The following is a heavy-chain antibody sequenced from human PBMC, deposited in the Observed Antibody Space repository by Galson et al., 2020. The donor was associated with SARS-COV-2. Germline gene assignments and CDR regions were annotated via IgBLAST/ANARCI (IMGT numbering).Heavy chain of an antibody. D-gene: IGHD3-9*01. Sequence: GKTWGSLRLSCAASKVTFSNAWMSWVRQAPGKGLEWIGRLKSKTDGGTTDYAAPVKCRFTISRDDSNNTLFLQMNSLTTVVTSVYYCAAERGALSGVGGVSFYYYYGMDVWGQGATFTVSS. CDR3: AAERGALSGVGGVSFYYYYGMDV. CDR1: KVTFSNAW. CDR2: LKSKTDGGTT. J-gene: IGHJ6*02. V-gene: IGHV3-15*01.